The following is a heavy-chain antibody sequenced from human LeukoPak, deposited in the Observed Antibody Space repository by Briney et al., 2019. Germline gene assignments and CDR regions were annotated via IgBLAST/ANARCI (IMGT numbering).Heavy chain of an antibody. CDR3: AKDKTLDYGGNEPLDY. V-gene: IGHV3-30*18. D-gene: IGHD4-23*01. CDR2: ISYDGSNK. J-gene: IGHJ4*02. CDR1: GFTFSSYG. Sequence: PGGSLRLSCAASGFTFSSYGMHWVRQAPGKGLEWVAVISYDGSNKYYADSVKGRFTISRDNSKNTLYLQMNSLRAEDTAVYYCAKDKTLDYGGNEPLDYWGQGTLVTVSS.